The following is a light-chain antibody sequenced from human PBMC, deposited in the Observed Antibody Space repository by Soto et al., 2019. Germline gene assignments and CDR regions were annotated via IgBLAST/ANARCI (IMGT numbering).Light chain of an antibody. J-gene: IGKJ2*01. CDR3: QQYGTSLYT. V-gene: IGKV3-20*01. CDR2: GAS. CDR1: QSVSSTY. Sequence: EMVLTQSPGTLSLSPGERATFSCRASQSVSSTYLAWYQQKPGQAPRILIYGASSRATGLPDRFSGSGSGTDFTLTISSLEPEDFAVYYCQQYGTSLYTFGQGTKLEIK.